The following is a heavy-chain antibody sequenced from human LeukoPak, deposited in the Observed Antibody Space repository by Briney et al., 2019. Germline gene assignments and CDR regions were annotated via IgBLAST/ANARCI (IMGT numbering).Heavy chain of an antibody. V-gene: IGHV4-59*01. CDR1: GGSISSYY. CDR2: IYYSGST. J-gene: IGHJ3*02. Sequence: SETLSLTCTVSGGSISSYYWSWIRQPPGKGLEWIGYIYYSGSTNYNPSLKSRVTISVDTSRNQFSLKLSSVTAADTAVYYCARGGYYDSNDVFDIWGQGTMVTVSS. D-gene: IGHD3-22*01. CDR3: ARGGYYDSNDVFDI.